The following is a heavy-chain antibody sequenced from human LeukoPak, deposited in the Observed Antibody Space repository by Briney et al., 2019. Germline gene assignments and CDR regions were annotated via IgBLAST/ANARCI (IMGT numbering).Heavy chain of an antibody. J-gene: IGHJ5*02. CDR2: IYYSGST. CDR3: ARHLASVAWIQLWYWFDP. CDR1: GGSISSSSYY. V-gene: IGHV4-39*01. Sequence: SETLSLTCTVSGGSISSSSYYWGWIRQPPGKGLEWIGSIYYSGSTYYNPFLKSRVTISVDTSKNQFSLKLSSVTAADTAVYYCARHLASVAWIQLWYWFDPWGQGTLVTVSS. D-gene: IGHD5-18*01.